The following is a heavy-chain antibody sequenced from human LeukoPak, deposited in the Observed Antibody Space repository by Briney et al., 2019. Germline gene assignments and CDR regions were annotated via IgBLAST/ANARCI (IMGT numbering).Heavy chain of an antibody. D-gene: IGHD6-13*01. V-gene: IGHV1-2*02. J-gene: IGHJ3*02. CDR1: GYTFTGYY. Sequence: ASVKVSCKASGYTFTGYYMHWVRQAPGQGLEWMGWINPNSGGTNYAQKFQGRVTMTRDTSISTAYMELSRLRSDGTAVYYCARDPPRPFIAAAGDAFDIWGQGTMVTVSS. CDR2: INPNSGGT. CDR3: ARDPPRPFIAAAGDAFDI.